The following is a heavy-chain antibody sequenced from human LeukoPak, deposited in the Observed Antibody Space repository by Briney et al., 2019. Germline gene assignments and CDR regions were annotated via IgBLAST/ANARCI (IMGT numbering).Heavy chain of an antibody. Sequence: PSETLSLTCTVSGGSISSSSYYWGWIRQPPGKGLEWIGSIYYSGSTYYNPSLKSRVTISVDTSKNQFSLKLSSVTAADTAVYYCARDDPPHFDCTNGVCYGSFDYWGQGTLVTVSS. V-gene: IGHV4-39*07. CDR1: GGSISSSSYY. CDR3: ARDDPPHFDCTNGVCYGSFDY. D-gene: IGHD2-8*01. CDR2: IYYSGST. J-gene: IGHJ4*02.